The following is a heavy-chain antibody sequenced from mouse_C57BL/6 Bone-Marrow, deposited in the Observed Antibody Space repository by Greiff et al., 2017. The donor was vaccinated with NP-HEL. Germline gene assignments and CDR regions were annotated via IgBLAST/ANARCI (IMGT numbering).Heavy chain of an antibody. D-gene: IGHD1-1*01. Sequence: DVQLQESGPELVKPGASVKIPCKASGYTFTDYNMDWVKQSHGKSLEWIGDINPNNGGTIYNQKFKGKATLTVDKSSSTAYMELRSLTSEDTAVYYCARHPPHYYGSSYGYAMDYWGQGTSVTVSS. V-gene: IGHV1-18*01. CDR3: ARHPPHYYGSSYGYAMDY. CDR2: INPNNGGT. J-gene: IGHJ4*01. CDR1: GYTFTDYN.